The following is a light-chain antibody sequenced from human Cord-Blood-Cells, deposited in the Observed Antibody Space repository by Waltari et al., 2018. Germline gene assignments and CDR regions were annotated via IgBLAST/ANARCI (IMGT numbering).Light chain of an antibody. Sequence: IQMTQSPSSLSASVGDRVTITCRSSQSISSYLNWYQQKPGKAPKRLIYAESSFKSGGPSRFSGSGSVTDFTLTISSLQPEDFATYYCQQSYSTPLYTFGQGTKLEIK. CDR2: AES. CDR1: QSISSY. CDR3: QQSYSTPLYT. J-gene: IGKJ2*01. V-gene: IGKV1-39*01.